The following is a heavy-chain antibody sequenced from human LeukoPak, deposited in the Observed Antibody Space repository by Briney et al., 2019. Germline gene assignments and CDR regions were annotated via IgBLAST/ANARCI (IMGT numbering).Heavy chain of an antibody. J-gene: IGHJ6*03. V-gene: IGHV3-23*01. CDR1: GFTFSSYA. CDR2: ISSSGGST. D-gene: IGHD2/OR15-2a*01. CDR3: ARGEFGDYYYFYMDV. Sequence: GGSLRLSCAASGFTFSSYAMTWVRQAPGKGLEWVSSISSSGGSTYYADSVRGRFTISRDNSKNTLYLQMNSLRAEDTATYYCARGEFGDYYYFYMDVWGTGTTVTVSS.